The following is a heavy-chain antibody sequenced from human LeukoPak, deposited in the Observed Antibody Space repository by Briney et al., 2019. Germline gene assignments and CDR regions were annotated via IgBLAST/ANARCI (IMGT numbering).Heavy chain of an antibody. CDR2: ISKNGDTT. CDR3: AKGRTGTTWNYFDY. Sequence: PGGSLRLSCAASGFTFSSYGIHWVRQAPGKGLEWVSVISKNGDTTYYADSVKGRFTVSRDNSKNTLFLQMNSLRAEDTAVYYCAKGRTGTTWNYFDYWGQGTLVTVSS. CDR1: GFTFSSYG. V-gene: IGHV3-23*01. D-gene: IGHD1-7*01. J-gene: IGHJ4*02.